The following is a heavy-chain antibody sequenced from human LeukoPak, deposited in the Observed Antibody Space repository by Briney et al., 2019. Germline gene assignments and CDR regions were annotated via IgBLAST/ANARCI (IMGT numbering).Heavy chain of an antibody. J-gene: IGHJ3*02. V-gene: IGHV3-73*01. Sequence: GGSLRLSCAASGFTVSSSFLSWVRQAPGKGLEWVGRIRSKANSYATAYAASVKGRFTISRDDSKNTAYLQMNSLKTEDTAVYYCTRHRPYSGGAFDIWGQGTMVTVS. CDR2: IRSKANSYAT. CDR3: TRHRPYSGGAFDI. D-gene: IGHD4-11*01. CDR1: GFTVSSSF.